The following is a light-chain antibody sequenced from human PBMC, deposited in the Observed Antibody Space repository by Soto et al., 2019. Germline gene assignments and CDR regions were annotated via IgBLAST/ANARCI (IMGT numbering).Light chain of an antibody. J-gene: IGKJ5*01. CDR1: QSVRSY. Sequence: EIVLTQSPGTLSLSPGERATLSCRASQSVRSYLAWYQQKRGQAPRLLIYDASNSATGIPARFSGSGSGTAFTLNISSLEPEDFALYYCHQRSSWPQVTFGQGTRLEI. CDR3: HQRSSWPQVT. V-gene: IGKV3-11*01. CDR2: DAS.